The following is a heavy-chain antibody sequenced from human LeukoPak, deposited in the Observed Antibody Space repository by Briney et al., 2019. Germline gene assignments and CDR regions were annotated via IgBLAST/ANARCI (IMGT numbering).Heavy chain of an antibody. Sequence: PSETLSLTCTVSGGSITINYSYWGWIRQPPGKGLEWIGSINYSGNIYYDPSFKSRVTISVDTSKNQFSLKLTSVTAADTAVYYCARQAVAGYWYFDLWGRGTLVTVSS. CDR2: INYSGNI. V-gene: IGHV4-39*01. CDR3: ARQAVAGYWYFDL. D-gene: IGHD6-19*01. J-gene: IGHJ2*01. CDR1: GGSITINYSY.